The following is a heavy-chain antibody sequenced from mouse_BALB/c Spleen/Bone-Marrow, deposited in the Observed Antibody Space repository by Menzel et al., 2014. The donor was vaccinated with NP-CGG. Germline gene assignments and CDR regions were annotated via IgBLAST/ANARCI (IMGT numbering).Heavy chain of an antibody. CDR2: IHPGDGDT. V-gene: IGHV1-80*01. D-gene: IGHD2-1*01. Sequence: QVQLQQSGAELVRPGSSVKISCKASGYTFTNFWMNWVKQRPGQGLEWIGQIHPGDGDTNNNGKFKGKATLTTDKSSNTAYMQLSSLSSEDSAVYFCARVYYGNLDYWGQGTTLTVSS. J-gene: IGHJ2*01. CDR1: GYTFTNFW. CDR3: ARVYYGNLDY.